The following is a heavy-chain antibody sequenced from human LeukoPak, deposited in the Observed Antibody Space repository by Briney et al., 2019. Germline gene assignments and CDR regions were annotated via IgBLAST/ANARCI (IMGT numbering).Heavy chain of an antibody. CDR2: IIPILGIA. CDR3: ARDDYGDYNRVGY. D-gene: IGHD4-17*01. J-gene: IGHJ4*02. CDR1: GYTFTSYG. Sequence: SVKVSCKASGYTFTSYGISWVRQAPGQGLEWMGRIIPILGIANYAQKFQGRVTITADKSTSTAYMELSSLRSEDTAVYYCARDDYGDYNRVGYWGQGTLVTVSS. V-gene: IGHV1-69*04.